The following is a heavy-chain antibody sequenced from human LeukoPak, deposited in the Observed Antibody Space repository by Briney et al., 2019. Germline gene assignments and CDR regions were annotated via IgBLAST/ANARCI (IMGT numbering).Heavy chain of an antibody. Sequence: GALRLFCSASGFTFSGYSMTWVRPAPGEGPEWVLYISSSSSTIYYADSVKGRFTISRDNAKNSLYLQMNSLRAEDTAVYYCARDILTGSQSRFQHWGQGTLVTVSS. CDR1: GFTFSGYS. V-gene: IGHV3-48*04. CDR3: ARDILTGSQSRFQH. D-gene: IGHD3-9*01. J-gene: IGHJ1*01. CDR2: ISSSSSTI.